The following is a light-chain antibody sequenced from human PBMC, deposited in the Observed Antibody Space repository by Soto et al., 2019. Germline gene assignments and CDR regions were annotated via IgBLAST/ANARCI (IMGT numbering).Light chain of an antibody. V-gene: IGKV1-5*01. J-gene: IGKJ1*01. CDR2: HAS. Sequence: DIQMTQSPSTPPASVGDRVTITCRASQSISNWLAWYQQKPGTAPKLLIYHASARATGIPDRFSGGGSGAEYTLTISSLQSEDFAVYYCQQYDKRPRTFGQGTKVDIK. CDR3: QQYDKRPRT. CDR1: QSISNW.